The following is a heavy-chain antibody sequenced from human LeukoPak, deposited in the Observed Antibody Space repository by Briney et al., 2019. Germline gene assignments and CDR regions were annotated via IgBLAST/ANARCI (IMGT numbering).Heavy chain of an antibody. D-gene: IGHD5-12*01. CDR3: ARVKAGYGGYQPPDY. CDR2: ISSSSSYI. CDR1: GFTFSSYS. Sequence: SGGSLRLSCAASGFTFSSYSMNWVRQAPGKGLEWVSSISSSSSYIYYADSVKGRFTISRDNAKNSLYLQMNSLRAEDTAVYYCARVKAGYGGYQPPDYWGQGTLVTVSS. J-gene: IGHJ4*02. V-gene: IGHV3-21*01.